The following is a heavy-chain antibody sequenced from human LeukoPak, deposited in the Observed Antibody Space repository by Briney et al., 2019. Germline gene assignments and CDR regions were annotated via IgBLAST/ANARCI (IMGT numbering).Heavy chain of an antibody. CDR3: ARDVAAAATRKENYYGLDV. CDR2: IYHSGST. D-gene: IGHD6-13*01. CDR1: GYSISNDYY. J-gene: IGHJ6*04. Sequence: SETLSLTCAVSGYSISNDYYWGWIRQPPGKGLEWIGSIYHSGSTYYNPSLKSQLTISVDTSKNQFSLKVTSVTAADTAVYYCARDVAAAATRKENYYGLDVWGKGTTVTVSS. V-gene: IGHV4-38-2*02.